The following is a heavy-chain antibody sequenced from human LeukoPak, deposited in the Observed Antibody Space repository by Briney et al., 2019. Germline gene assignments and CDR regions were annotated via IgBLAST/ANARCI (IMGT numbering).Heavy chain of an antibody. Sequence: ASVKVSCKASGYTFTGYYMHCVRQAPGQGLEWMGWINPNIGGTNYAQKFQGRVHMTRDRSISTAYMALSRLRSDDTAVYYCARGVSDFWRGYMDVWGKGTTVTVSS. CDR1: GYTFTGYY. CDR3: ARGVSDFWRGYMDV. D-gene: IGHD3-3*01. CDR2: INPNIGGT. V-gene: IGHV1-2*02. J-gene: IGHJ6*03.